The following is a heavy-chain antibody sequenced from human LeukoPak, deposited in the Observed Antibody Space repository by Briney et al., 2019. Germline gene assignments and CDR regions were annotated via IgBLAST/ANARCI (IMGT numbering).Heavy chain of an antibody. CDR1: GGTFSSYA. Sequence: SVKVPCKASGGTFSSYAIRWVRQAPGQGLEWMGGIIPIFGTANYAQKFQGRVTITADESTSTAYMELSSLRAEDTAVYYCARNGRVVVPVTDAFDIWGQGTMVTVSS. D-gene: IGHD2-2*01. V-gene: IGHV1-69*01. CDR3: ARNGRVVVPVTDAFDI. J-gene: IGHJ3*02. CDR2: IIPIFGTA.